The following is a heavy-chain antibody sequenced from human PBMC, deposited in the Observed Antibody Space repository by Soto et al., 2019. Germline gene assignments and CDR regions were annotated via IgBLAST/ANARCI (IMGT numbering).Heavy chain of an antibody. Sequence: LGESLKISCHVSGYSFTNYWVAWVRQMPGKGLEWMGIIYPGDSDTRYSPSFQGQVIMTADRSSDTAYLQWRSLKASDTAMYFCARQPAWGASQLGMDVWGQGTAVTVSS. CDR2: IYPGDSDT. J-gene: IGHJ6*02. V-gene: IGHV5-51*01. D-gene: IGHD7-27*01. CDR1: GYSFTNYW. CDR3: ARQPAWGASQLGMDV.